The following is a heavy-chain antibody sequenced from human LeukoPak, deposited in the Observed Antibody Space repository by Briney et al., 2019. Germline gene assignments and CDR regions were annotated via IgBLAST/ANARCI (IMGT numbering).Heavy chain of an antibody. CDR1: GYSISSGYY. Sequence: SESLSLTCAVSGYSISSGYYWAWIRQPPGKGLEWIGKIYHNGNTHYNPSLKGRVTISVDTSKNQFSLKLSSVTAADTALYYCAREFTEYYYDSSKASYWGQGTLVTVSS. CDR2: IYHNGNT. J-gene: IGHJ4*02. V-gene: IGHV4-38-2*02. CDR3: AREFTEYYYDSSKASY. D-gene: IGHD3-22*01.